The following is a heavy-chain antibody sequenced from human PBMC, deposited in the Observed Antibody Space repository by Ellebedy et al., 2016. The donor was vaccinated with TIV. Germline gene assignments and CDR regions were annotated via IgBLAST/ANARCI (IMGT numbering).Heavy chain of an antibody. CDR3: SFKGMTTRVY. Sequence: GASLKISCAVSGFIFSTCSMSWVRQAPGKGLEWVSAISGRGDIIKYADSVKGRFTISIDNSENTLFLQMNSLRAEDTAVYSCSFKGMTTRVYWGQGTLVTVSS. J-gene: IGHJ4*02. CDR2: ISGRGDII. D-gene: IGHD1-1*01. CDR1: GFIFSTCS. V-gene: IGHV3-23*01.